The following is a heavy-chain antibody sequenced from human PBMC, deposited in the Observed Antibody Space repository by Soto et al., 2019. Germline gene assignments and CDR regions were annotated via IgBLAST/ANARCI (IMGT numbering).Heavy chain of an antibody. V-gene: IGHV1-2*04. D-gene: IGHD3-3*01. CDR1: GYTFTGYY. J-gene: IGHJ5*02. CDR2: INPNSGGT. CDR3: ARGNYDFWSGYRYNWFDP. Sequence: QVQLVQSGAEVKKPGASVKVSCKASGYTFTGYYMHGVRQAHGQGLEWMGWINPNSGGTNYAQKFQGWVTMTRDTSISTAYMELSRLRSDDTAVYYCARGNYDFWSGYRYNWFDPWGQGTLVTVSS.